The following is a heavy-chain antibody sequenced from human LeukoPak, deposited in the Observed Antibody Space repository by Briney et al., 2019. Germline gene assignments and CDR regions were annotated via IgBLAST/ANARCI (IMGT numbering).Heavy chain of an antibody. D-gene: IGHD2-2*01. J-gene: IGHJ4*02. CDR3: ARRASPFVVVPAAMSWGFDY. V-gene: IGHV4-30-2*01. CDR1: GGSISSGGYS. Sequence: PSETLSLTCAVSGGSISSGGYSWSWIRQPPGKGLEWIGEINHSGSTNYNPSLKSRVTISVDTSKNQFSLKLSSVTAADTAVYYCARRASPFVVVPAAMSWGFDYWGQGTLVTVSS. CDR2: INHSGST.